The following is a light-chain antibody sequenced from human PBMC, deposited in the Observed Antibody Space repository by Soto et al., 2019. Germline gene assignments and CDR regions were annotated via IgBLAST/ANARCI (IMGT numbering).Light chain of an antibody. CDR2: GAS. Sequence: EIVMTHSPATLSVSPGERATLSCSASQSVSSNLAWYQQKRGQATRLLIYGASTRATGIPARFSGSGSGTEFTLTISSLQSEDFAVYNCQQYNNWLTFGGGTKVELK. CDR1: QSVSSN. J-gene: IGKJ4*01. CDR3: QQYNNWLT. V-gene: IGKV3-15*01.